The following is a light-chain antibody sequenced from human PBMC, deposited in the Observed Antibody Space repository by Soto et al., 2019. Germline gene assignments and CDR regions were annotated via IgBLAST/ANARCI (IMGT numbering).Light chain of an antibody. CDR3: QQYGSSPST. CDR1: HSVSSSY. Sequence: IVLTQSPATLSSSPGERATLSCGASHSVSSSYVAWYQHKPGLAPRLLIHDTSNRAIGIPDRFSGSKSGTNFTLTIRRIEPEDVGVYYCQQYGSSPSTFGQGTRLEIK. V-gene: IGKV3D-20*01. J-gene: IGKJ5*01. CDR2: DTS.